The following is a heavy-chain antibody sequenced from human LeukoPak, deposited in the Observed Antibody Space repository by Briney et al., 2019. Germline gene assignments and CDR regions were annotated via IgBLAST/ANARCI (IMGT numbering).Heavy chain of an antibody. CDR1: GFTFSNAG. CDR2: IRQDASEK. V-gene: IGHV3-7*01. CDR3: ARLVDNGGYHPDY. Sequence: GGSLRLSCAASGFTFSNAGMTWVRQAPGKGLEWVANIRQDASEKYYVDSVKGRFTISRDNAKNSLYLQMNSLRVEDTAVYFCARLVDNGGYHPDYWGQGTLVIVSS. D-gene: IGHD1-26*01. J-gene: IGHJ4*02.